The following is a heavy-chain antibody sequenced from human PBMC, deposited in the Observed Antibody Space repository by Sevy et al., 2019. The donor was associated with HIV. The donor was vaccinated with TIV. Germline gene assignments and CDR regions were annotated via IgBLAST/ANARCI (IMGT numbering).Heavy chain of an antibody. V-gene: IGHV3-15*01. CDR2: IKIKTDDVIT. D-gene: IGHD1-26*01. CDR1: GFTFSNAW. CDR3: TTVWIRTGSIEGNGVLEY. Sequence: GGSLRLSCAVSGFTFSNAWMSWVHQAPGKGLEWVGRIKIKTDDVITYYAAPVKGRFTISRDDSKNTLYLQMNSLKTEDTAVYHCTTVWIRTGSIEGNGVLEYWGQGTLVTVSS. J-gene: IGHJ4*02.